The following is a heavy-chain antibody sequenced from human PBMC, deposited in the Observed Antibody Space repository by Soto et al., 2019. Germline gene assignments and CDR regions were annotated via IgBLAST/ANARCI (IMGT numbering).Heavy chain of an antibody. D-gene: IGHD5-12*01. CDR2: IYYSGST. V-gene: IGHV4-30-4*01. Sequence: PSETLSLTCTVSGGSISSGDYYWSWIRQPPGKGLEWIGYIYYSGSTYYNPSLKSRVTISVDTSKNQFSLKLSSVTAADTAVYYCASIYEGANWFDPWGQGTLVTVSS. CDR1: GGSISSGDYY. J-gene: IGHJ5*02. CDR3: ASIYEGANWFDP.